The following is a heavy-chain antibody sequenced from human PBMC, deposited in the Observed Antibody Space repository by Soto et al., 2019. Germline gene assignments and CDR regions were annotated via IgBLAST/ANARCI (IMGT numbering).Heavy chain of an antibody. CDR1: GGSINTFY. CDR3: AREGSYSAYNFAHGIQLWSFDF. Sequence: SETLSLTCTVSGGSINTFYWSWVRQPAGKGLEWIGRIFSSGSTSFNPSLESRVAMSVDTSKNHFSLNLSSVTAADMAVYYCAREGSYSAYNFAHGIQLWSFDFWGQGALVPVSS. V-gene: IGHV4-4*07. J-gene: IGHJ4*02. CDR2: IFSSGST. D-gene: IGHD5-12*01.